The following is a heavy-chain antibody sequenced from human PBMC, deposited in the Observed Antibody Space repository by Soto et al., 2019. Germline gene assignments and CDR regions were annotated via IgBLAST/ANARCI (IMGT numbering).Heavy chain of an antibody. D-gene: IGHD2-2*01. CDR2: IIPILGIA. V-gene: IGHV1-69*02. Sequence: QVQLVQSGAEVKKPGSSVKVSCKASGGTFSSYTISWVRQAPGQGLEWMGRIIPILGIANYAQKFQGRVTITADKSTSTAYMALSSLRSEDTAVYYCARGGLGSCSSTSCYAFDYWGQGTLVTVSS. CDR3: ARGGLGSCSSTSCYAFDY. J-gene: IGHJ4*02. CDR1: GGTFSSYT.